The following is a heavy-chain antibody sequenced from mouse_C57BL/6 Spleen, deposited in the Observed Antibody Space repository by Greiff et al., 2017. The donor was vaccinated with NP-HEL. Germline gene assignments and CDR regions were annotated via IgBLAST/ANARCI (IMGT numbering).Heavy chain of an antibody. CDR3: ARSDGYFAMDY. D-gene: IGHD2-3*01. J-gene: IGHJ4*01. V-gene: IGHV2-6*01. Sequence: VKLVESGPGLVAPSQSLSITCTVSGFSLTSYGVDWVRQSPGKGLEWLGVIWGVGSTNYNSALKSRLSISKDNSKSQVFLKMNSLQTDDTAMYYCARSDGYFAMDYWGQGTSVTVSS. CDR1: GFSLTSYG. CDR2: IWGVGST.